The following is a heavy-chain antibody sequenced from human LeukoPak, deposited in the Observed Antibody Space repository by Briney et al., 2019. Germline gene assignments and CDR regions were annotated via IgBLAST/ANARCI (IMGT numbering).Heavy chain of an antibody. J-gene: IGHJ4*02. CDR1: GGSFSGHY. CDR3: VGYYYGSGSYHNYPNFDY. V-gene: IGHV4-34*01. Sequence: PSETLPLTCAVYGGSFSGHYGSWIRQPPGKGLEWIGEISHRGSTNYHPSLKSRVTISGDTSKNQFSLKLSSVTAADTAVYYCVGYYYGSGSYHNYPNFDYWGQGTLVTVSS. CDR2: ISHRGST. D-gene: IGHD3-10*01.